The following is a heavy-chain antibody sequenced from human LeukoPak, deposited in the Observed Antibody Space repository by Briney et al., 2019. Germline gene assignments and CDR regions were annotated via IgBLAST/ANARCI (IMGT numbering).Heavy chain of an antibody. CDR2: ISWNSGSK. D-gene: IGHD4-11*01. V-gene: IGHV3-9*01. Sequence: PGGSLRLSCVASGFTFDDYAIHWVRQAPGKGLEWVSGISWNSGSKDYADSVKGRFTISRDNAKNSLYLQMNSLRAEDTALYYCVQSDGGNWGQGTLVIVSS. CDR1: GFTFDDYA. J-gene: IGHJ4*02. CDR3: VQSDGGN.